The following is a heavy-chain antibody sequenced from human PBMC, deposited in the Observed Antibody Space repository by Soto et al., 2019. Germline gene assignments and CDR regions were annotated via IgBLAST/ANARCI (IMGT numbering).Heavy chain of an antibody. CDR2: ISTTAGTI. J-gene: IGHJ4*02. V-gene: IGHV3-48*03. CDR1: GFSFSDYE. Sequence: PGGSLRLSCAASGFSFSDYEMNWVRQAPGKGLEWVSYISTTAGTIYYADSVRGRFTISRYNTKNSLYLQMNSLRAEDTAVYYCARFCSSTSCYRQFDYWGQGTLVTVSS. D-gene: IGHD2-2*02. CDR3: ARFCSSTSCYRQFDY.